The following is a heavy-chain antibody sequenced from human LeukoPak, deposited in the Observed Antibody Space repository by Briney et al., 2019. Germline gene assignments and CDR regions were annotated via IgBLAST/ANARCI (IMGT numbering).Heavy chain of an antibody. Sequence: SETLSLTCTVSGGSISSYYWSWIRQPPGKGLEWIGYFYYSGSTNYNPSLKSRVTISVDTSKNQFSLKLSSVTAADTAVYYCAREVAQYYDSSGYYWRYFDYWGQGTLVTVSS. CDR3: AREVAQYYDSSGYYWRYFDY. V-gene: IGHV4-59*01. CDR2: FYYSGST. D-gene: IGHD3-22*01. J-gene: IGHJ4*02. CDR1: GGSISSYY.